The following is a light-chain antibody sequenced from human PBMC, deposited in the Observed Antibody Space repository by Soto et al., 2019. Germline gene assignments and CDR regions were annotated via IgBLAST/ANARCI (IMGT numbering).Light chain of an antibody. CDR2: GNN. V-gene: IGLV1-40*01. CDR3: QSYDTSLSGWVI. CDR1: SSNIGARFD. J-gene: IGLJ2*01. Sequence: QSVLTQPPSVSGAPGQRVSISCTGSSSNIGARFDVHWYQQVPGAAPKLLISGNNYRPSGVPARFSGSKSGTSASLVITGLQAEDEADYFCQSYDTSLSGWVIFGGGTKLTAL.